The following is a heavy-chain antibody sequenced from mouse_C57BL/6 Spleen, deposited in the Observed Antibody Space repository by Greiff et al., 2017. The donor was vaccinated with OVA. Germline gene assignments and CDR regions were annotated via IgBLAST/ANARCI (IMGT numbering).Heavy chain of an antibody. CDR2: IDPAYGNT. V-gene: IGHV14-3*01. Sequence: EVQLQQSVAELVRPGASVKLSCTASGFNIKNTNMHWVKQRPEQGLEWIGRIDPAYGNTKYAPKFQGKATITADPSSTTAYLQLSSLTSEDSSIYYCARVYGGYSCVASFAYWGQGTLVTVSA. CDR1: GFNIKNTN. CDR3: ARVYGGYSCVASFAY. D-gene: IGHD2-3*01. J-gene: IGHJ3*01.